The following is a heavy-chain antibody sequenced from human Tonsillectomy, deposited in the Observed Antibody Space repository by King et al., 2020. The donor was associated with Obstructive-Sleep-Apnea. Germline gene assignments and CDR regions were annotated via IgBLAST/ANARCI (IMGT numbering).Heavy chain of an antibody. CDR1: GDSISITSYY. J-gene: IGHJ2*01. V-gene: IGHV4-39*07. CDR2: VQYSGST. Sequence: QLQESGPELVKPSETLSLTCSVSGDSISITSYYWGWIRQPPGQGPEWIGTVQYSGSTYYKPSLKSRLTISVDTSKNQFSLKMTSVTAADTSVYYCARTISTTVADWYFDLWGRGTMVTVSS. D-gene: IGHD4-23*01. CDR3: ARTISTTVADWYFDL.